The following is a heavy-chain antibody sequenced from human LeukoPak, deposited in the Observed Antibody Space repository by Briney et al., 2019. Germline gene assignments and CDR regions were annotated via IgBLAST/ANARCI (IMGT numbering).Heavy chain of an antibody. V-gene: IGHV4-59*01. J-gene: IGHJ5*02. CDR3: ARLKPPTYYYDSSGPTGGFDP. CDR2: IYYSGST. Sequence: SETLSLTCTVSGDSISSYYWSWIRQPPGKGLEWIGYIYYSGSTNYNPSLKSRITISVDTSKNQFSLKLSSVTAADTAVYYCARLKPPTYYYDSSGPTGGFDPWGQGTLVTVSS. CDR1: GDSISSYY. D-gene: IGHD3-22*01.